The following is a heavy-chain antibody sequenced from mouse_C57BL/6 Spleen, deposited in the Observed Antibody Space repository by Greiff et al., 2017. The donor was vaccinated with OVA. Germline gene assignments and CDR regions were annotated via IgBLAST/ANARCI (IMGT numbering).Heavy chain of an antibody. CDR1: GYAFSSSW. J-gene: IGHJ3*01. D-gene: IGHD6-1*02. CDR3: AREREDSWPFAY. CDR2: IYPGDGDT. Sequence: QVQLQQSGPELVKPGASVKISCKASGYAFSSSWMNWVKQRPGKGLEWIGRIYPGDGDTNYNGKFKGKATLTADKSSSTAYMQLSSLTSEDSAVYFCAREREDSWPFAYWGQGTLVTVSA. V-gene: IGHV1-82*01.